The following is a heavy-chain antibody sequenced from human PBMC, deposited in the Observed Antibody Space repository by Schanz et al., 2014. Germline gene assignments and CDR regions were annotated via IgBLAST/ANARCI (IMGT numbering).Heavy chain of an antibody. CDR3: ARDGGRDGYNLAFDV. Sequence: VQLVESGGGVVQPGRSLRLSCAVSGFTVNTNYMSWVRQAPGKGLEWISSMYINSGSTQYADSVKGRFIISRDSSKNTLFLQMNSLRAKDTAVYFCARDGGRDGYNLAFDVWGQGTLVTVSS. CDR1: GFTVNTNY. D-gene: IGHD5-12*01. V-gene: IGHV3-53*01. J-gene: IGHJ3*01. CDR2: MYINSGST.